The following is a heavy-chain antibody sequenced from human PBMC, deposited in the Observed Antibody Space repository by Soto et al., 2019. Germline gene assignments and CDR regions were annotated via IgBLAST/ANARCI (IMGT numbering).Heavy chain of an antibody. J-gene: IGHJ3*02. Sequence: QVQLQESGPRLVKPSGTLSLTCAVSGASISGTNWWSWVRQSPVKGLEWIGEIFHSGKTNYNPSLKSRVTISVDKTKNQLSLTLRSVTAADTALYYCVRDRISSWYETSPGGFDIWGQGTMVSVSS. CDR2: IFHSGKT. V-gene: IGHV4-4*02. D-gene: IGHD6-13*01. CDR1: GASISGTNW. CDR3: VRDRISSWYETSPGGFDI.